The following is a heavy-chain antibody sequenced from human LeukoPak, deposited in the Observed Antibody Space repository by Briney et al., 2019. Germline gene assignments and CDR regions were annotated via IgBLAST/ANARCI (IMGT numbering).Heavy chain of an antibody. CDR1: GGSFSGYY. J-gene: IGHJ4*02. V-gene: IGHV4-34*01. CDR3: ASGVVGATTPSNFDY. Sequence: SETLSLTCAVYGGSFSGYYWSWIRQPPGKGPEWIGEINHSGSTNYSPSLKSRVTISVDTPKNQFSLKLSSVTAADTAVYYCASGVVGATTPSNFDYWGQGTLVTVSS. CDR2: INHSGST. D-gene: IGHD1-26*01.